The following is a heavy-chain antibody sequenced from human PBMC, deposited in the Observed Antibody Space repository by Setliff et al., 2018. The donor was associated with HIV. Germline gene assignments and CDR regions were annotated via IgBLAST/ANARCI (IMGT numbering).Heavy chain of an antibody. Sequence: GGSLRLSCAASGFTFSSSWMSWVRQAPGKGLEWVANINEDGSDKYYMDSVKGRFSISRDNADNSLYLQMSSLRAEDTAVYYCATHVGDRGSYYYYYMDVWGKGTTVTVSS. J-gene: IGHJ6*03. CDR1: GFTFSSSW. CDR2: INEDGSDK. V-gene: IGHV3-7*03. D-gene: IGHD2-15*01. CDR3: ATHVGDRGSYYYYYMDV.